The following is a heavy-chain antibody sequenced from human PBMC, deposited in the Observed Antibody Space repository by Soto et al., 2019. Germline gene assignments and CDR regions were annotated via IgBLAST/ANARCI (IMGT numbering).Heavy chain of an antibody. V-gene: IGHV3-23*01. CDR3: AKGPQLLVKTEVDY. Sequence: EVQLLESGGGLVQPGGSLRLSCAASGFTFSSYAMSWVRQAPGKGLEWVSAISGSGGSTYYADSVKGRFTISRDNSKNTLELQMNSLRAEDTAVYYCAKGPQLLVKTEVDYWGQGTMVTVSS. J-gene: IGHJ4*02. D-gene: IGHD6-19*01. CDR1: GFTFSSYA. CDR2: ISGSGGST.